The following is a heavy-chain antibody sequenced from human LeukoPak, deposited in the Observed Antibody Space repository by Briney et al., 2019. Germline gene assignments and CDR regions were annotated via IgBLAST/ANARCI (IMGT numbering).Heavy chain of an antibody. CDR2: SYNYGTT. CDR3: ARVGFDRHSGTLLDP. V-gene: IGHV3-66*01. Sequence: PGGSLRLSCAASGFTVSSNYMSWLRQAPGKGLEWVSVSYNYGTTYYADSVKGGFTISTDTSKNTLSLQMNSLRAEDTALYYCARVGFDRHSGTLLDPWGQGTLVTVSS. D-gene: IGHD1-26*01. J-gene: IGHJ5*02. CDR1: GFTVSSNY.